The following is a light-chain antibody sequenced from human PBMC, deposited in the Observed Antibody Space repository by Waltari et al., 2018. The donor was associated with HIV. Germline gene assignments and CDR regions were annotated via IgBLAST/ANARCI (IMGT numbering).Light chain of an antibody. CDR2: EGS. CDR3: CSYAGSFVV. V-gene: IGLV2-23*01. J-gene: IGLJ2*01. Sequence: QSALTQPASVSGSPGQSITISCTGTSSDVGLYNLVSWYQEYPGKAPHLMVYEGSNRPSGVSNRFSGSKSGSTASLTIAGLQTEDEAGYYCCSYAGSFVVFGGGTKLTVL. CDR1: SSDVGLYNL.